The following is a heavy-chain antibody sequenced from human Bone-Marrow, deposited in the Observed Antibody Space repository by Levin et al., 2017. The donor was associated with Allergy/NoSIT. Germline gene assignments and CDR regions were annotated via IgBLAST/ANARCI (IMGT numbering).Heavy chain of an antibody. CDR3: ARRIPVGGGHIDY. V-gene: IGHV4-59*08. Sequence: PSETLSLTCTVSGASITSYYWSWIRQPPGKGLEWIGYMRSSGAVEYNPSLKSRATMSIDTSKNQFSLRVTSVTAADTALYFCARRIPVGGGHIDYWGQGTLVTVSS. CDR2: MRSSGAV. D-gene: IGHD6-19*01. J-gene: IGHJ4*02. CDR1: GASITSYY.